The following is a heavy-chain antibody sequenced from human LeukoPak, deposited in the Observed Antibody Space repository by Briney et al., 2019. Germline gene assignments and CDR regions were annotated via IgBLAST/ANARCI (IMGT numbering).Heavy chain of an antibody. CDR3: ARETVTYYFDY. Sequence: SETLSLTCTVSGGSISSSSYYWGWIRQPPGKGLEWIGSIYYSGSTYYNPSLKGRVTISVDTSKNQFSLKLSSVTAADTAVYYCARETVTYYFDYWGQGTLVTVSS. D-gene: IGHD4-17*01. J-gene: IGHJ4*02. CDR1: GGSISSSSYY. CDR2: IYYSGST. V-gene: IGHV4-39*07.